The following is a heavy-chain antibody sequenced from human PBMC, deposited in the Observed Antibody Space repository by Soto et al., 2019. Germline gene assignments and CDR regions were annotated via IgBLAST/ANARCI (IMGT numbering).Heavy chain of an antibody. D-gene: IGHD3-3*01. Sequence: PSETLSLTCTVSGGSISSGGYYWSWIRQPPGKGLEWIGYIYYSGSTYYNPSLKSRITISVDTSKNQFSLKLSSVTAADTAVYYCAREVPYYDFWSGYAPQLNWFDPWGQGTLVTVSS. CDR2: IYYSGST. J-gene: IGHJ5*02. CDR1: GGSISSGGYY. CDR3: AREVPYYDFWSGYAPQLNWFDP. V-gene: IGHV4-30-4*01.